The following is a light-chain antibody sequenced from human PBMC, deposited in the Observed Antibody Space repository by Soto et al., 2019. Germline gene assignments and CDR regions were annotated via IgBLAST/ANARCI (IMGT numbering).Light chain of an antibody. Sequence: DIRLTQSPSSLSASVGDRVTITCRASQGISTYLAWHQQKPGEAPKLLIYAASTLQSGVPARFSGSGSGTDFTLTISSLQPEDFATYYCQQRNSYPLTFGGGTKVEIK. V-gene: IGKV1-9*01. CDR1: QGISTY. J-gene: IGKJ4*01. CDR2: AAS. CDR3: QQRNSYPLT.